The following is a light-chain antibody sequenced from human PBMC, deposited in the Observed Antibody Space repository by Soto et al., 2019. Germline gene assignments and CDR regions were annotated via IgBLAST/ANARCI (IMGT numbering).Light chain of an antibody. V-gene: IGKV3-11*01. CDR3: QQHSDWPLT. Sequence: EIVLIQSPATLSLSPGERATLSCRASQSVSSNLAWYRQNPGQAPRLLIFDASKRATGIPVRFSGSGSGTDFTLTISSLEPEDFTVYYCQQHSDWPLTFGGGTRVEIK. J-gene: IGKJ4*01. CDR1: QSVSSN. CDR2: DAS.